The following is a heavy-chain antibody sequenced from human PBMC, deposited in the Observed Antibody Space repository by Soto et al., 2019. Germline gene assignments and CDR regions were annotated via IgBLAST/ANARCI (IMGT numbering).Heavy chain of an antibody. CDR2: FNPNSGGT. CDR3: ARGDFDSSANYYAGWFDP. V-gene: IGHV1-2*02. CDR1: GYIFTGYY. J-gene: IGHJ5*02. Sequence: QVQLVQSGAEVKKPGASVKVSCKASGYIFTGYYMHWLRQAPGQGLEWMGWFNPNSGGTKYAQKFQGRVTMTNDTSINTAYMVLSGLISDDTAVYYCARGDFDSSANYYAGWFDPWGQGTLVTVSS. D-gene: IGHD3-22*01.